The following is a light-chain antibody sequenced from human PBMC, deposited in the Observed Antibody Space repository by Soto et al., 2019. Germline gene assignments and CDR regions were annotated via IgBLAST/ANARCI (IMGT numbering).Light chain of an antibody. J-gene: IGLJ2*01. V-gene: IGLV2-14*01. CDR1: SSDVGSYNY. CDR3: NSYTSSSTLV. CDR2: DVS. Sequence: QSVLTQPASVSGSPGHSITISCTGTSSDVGSYNYVSWYQQHPGKAPTLMIYDVSNRPSGVSSRFSGSKSGNTASLVISGLQAEDEADYYCNSYTSSSTLVFGGGTKVTAL.